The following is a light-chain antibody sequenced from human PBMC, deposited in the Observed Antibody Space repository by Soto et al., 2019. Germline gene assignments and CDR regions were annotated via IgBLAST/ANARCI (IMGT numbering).Light chain of an antibody. Sequence: VLMQSPGSLSLSPGERATLSCRASQSVGTNYLAWYQQKPDQAPRLLIYGASNRSTGIPDRFSGSGSGADFTLTISRLEPEDFAVYYCQQYGSSRSLTFGGGTKVEIK. V-gene: IGKV3-20*01. J-gene: IGKJ4*01. CDR2: GAS. CDR3: QQYGSSRSLT. CDR1: QSVGTNY.